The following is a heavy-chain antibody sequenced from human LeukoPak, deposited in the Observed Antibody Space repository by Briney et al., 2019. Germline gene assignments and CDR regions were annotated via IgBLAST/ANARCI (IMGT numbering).Heavy chain of an antibody. Sequence: ASVKVSCKVSGDTLTELSMHWVRQAPGKGLEWMGAFDPEDGETIYAHKFQGRVTMTEDTSTDTAYMELSSLRSEDTAVYYCATEVYYCMDVWGKGTTVTVSS. CDR3: ATEVYYCMDV. J-gene: IGHJ6*03. CDR2: FDPEDGET. CDR1: GDTLTELS. V-gene: IGHV1-24*01.